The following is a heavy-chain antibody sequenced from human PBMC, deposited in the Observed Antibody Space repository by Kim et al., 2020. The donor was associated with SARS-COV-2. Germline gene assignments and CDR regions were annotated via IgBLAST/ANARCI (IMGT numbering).Heavy chain of an antibody. CDR3: ARGRITMVQGVIHNWFDP. D-gene: IGHD3-10*01. Sequence: SETLSLTCTVSGGSISSYYWSWIRQPPGKGLEWIGYIYYSGSTNYNPSLKSRVTISVDTSKNQFSLKLSSVTAADTAVYYCARGRITMVQGVIHNWFDPWGQGTLVTVSS. CDR2: IYYSGST. CDR1: GGSISSYY. J-gene: IGHJ5*02. V-gene: IGHV4-59*13.